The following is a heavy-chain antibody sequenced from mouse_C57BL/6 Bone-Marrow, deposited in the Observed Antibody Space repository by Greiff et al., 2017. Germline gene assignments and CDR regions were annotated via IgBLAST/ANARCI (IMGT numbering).Heavy chain of an antibody. CDR1: GFSFNTYA. D-gene: IGHD2-3*01. J-gene: IGHJ2*01. CDR3: VRDGLYFDY. V-gene: IGHV10-1*01. CDR2: IRSKRNNYAT. Sequence: EVQRVESGGGLVQPKGSLKLSCAASGFSFNTYAMNWVRQAPGKGLEWVARIRSKRNNYATYYADSVKDRFTISRDDSESMLYLQMNNLKTEDTAMYYCVRDGLYFDYWGQGTTLTVSS.